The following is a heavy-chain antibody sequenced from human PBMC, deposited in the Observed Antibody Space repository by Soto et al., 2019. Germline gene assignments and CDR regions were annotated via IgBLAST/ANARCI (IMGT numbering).Heavy chain of an antibody. CDR1: GFTFSTYW. V-gene: IGHV3-74*01. CDR2: IKPDGSTA. Sequence: PGGSLRLSCVASGFTFSTYWMHWVRQAPGKGLVWVSRIKPDGSTASSADSMKGRFTISRDNAKNTLYLQMNSLRAEDTAVYYCARDQARVWFGELLVYYYGMDVWGQGTTVTVSS. D-gene: IGHD3-10*01. J-gene: IGHJ6*02. CDR3: ARDQARVWFGELLVYYYGMDV.